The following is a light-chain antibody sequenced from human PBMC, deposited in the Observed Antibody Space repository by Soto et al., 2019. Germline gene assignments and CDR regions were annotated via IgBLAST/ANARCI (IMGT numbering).Light chain of an antibody. J-gene: IGKJ5*01. CDR1: QTVNTY. CDR2: DAP. CDR3: QQRGTSIT. Sequence: IVLTQSPATLSLWPGETAVLSCRASQTVNTYLSWYQQRPGQAPRLLIYDAPKRVPGIPARFSGSGSGTDFTLTISSLEPEDFALYYCQQRGTSITFGQGTRLEIE. V-gene: IGKV3-11*01.